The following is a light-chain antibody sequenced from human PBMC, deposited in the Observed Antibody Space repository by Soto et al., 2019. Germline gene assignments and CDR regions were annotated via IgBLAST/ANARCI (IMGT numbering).Light chain of an antibody. CDR3: QSYDSSPSAYVV. V-gene: IGLV1-40*01. CDR2: GNS. CDR1: SSNIGAGYD. Sequence: QSVLTQPPSVSGAPGQRVTISCTGSSSNIGAGYDVHWYQQLPGTAPKLLIYGNSNRPSGVPDRFSGSKSGTSASLAITGLQAEDEAAYYCQSYDSSPSAYVVFGGGTQLTVL. J-gene: IGLJ2*01.